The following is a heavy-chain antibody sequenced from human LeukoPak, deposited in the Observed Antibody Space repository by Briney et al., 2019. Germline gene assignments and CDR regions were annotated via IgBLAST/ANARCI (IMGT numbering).Heavy chain of an antibody. CDR3: AKAFSGGKWTPDY. D-gene: IGHD3-3*02. CDR2: ISNNGGYT. Sequence: GGSLRLSCAASGFTFSSSAMSWVRQAPGKGLEWVSAISNNGGYTYYADSVQGRFTVSRDNSKDTLYLQMNSLGADDTAVYYCAKAFSGGKWTPDYWGQGTLVTVSS. CDR1: GFTFSSSA. V-gene: IGHV3-23*01. J-gene: IGHJ4*02.